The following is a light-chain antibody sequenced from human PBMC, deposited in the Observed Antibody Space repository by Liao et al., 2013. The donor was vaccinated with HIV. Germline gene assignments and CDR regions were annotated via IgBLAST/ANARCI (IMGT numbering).Light chain of an antibody. Sequence: YVLTQPPSVSAAPGETARITCGENNIGSKSVHWYQLKPGQSPVLVIYQDTKRPSGIPERFSGSISGNTATLTISGTQAMDEADYFCQAWDRSADVVFGGGTKLTVL. V-gene: IGLV3-21*01. J-gene: IGLJ2*01. CDR2: QDT. CDR3: QAWDRSADVV. CDR1: NIGSKS.